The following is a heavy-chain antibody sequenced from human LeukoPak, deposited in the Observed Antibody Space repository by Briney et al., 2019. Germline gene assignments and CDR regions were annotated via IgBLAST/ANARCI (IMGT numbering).Heavy chain of an antibody. CDR2: ISGSGSTI. V-gene: IGHV3-11*04. CDR1: GFTFRDYY. D-gene: IGHD3-22*01. CDR3: TRDVGINYDSSAKRY. J-gene: IGHJ4*02. Sequence: PGGSLRLSCAASGFTFRDYYMSWIRQAPGKGLEWVSYISGSGSTIYYADSVKGRFTISRDTAKNSLYLQMNSLRAEDTAMYYCTRDVGINYDSSAKRYWGQGTLVTVSS.